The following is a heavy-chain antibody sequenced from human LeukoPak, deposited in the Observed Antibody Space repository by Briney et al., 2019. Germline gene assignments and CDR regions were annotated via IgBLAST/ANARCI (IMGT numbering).Heavy chain of an antibody. Sequence: SETLSLTCTVSGGSISSSSYYWGWIRQPPGKGLEWIGEINDSGSTNYNPSLKSRVTISVDTSKNQFSLKLSSVTAADTAVYYCARNSEYSRSLDYWGQGTLVTVSS. CDR2: INDSGST. D-gene: IGHD6-6*01. CDR3: ARNSEYSRSLDY. V-gene: IGHV4-39*07. J-gene: IGHJ4*02. CDR1: GGSISSSSYY.